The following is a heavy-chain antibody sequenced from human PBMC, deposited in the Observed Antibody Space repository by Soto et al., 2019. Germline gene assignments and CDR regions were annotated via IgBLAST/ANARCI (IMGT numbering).Heavy chain of an antibody. CDR1: GGSISSSSYY. CDR3: ARGLERITIFGVVYYYYGMDV. V-gene: IGHV4-39*01. J-gene: IGHJ6*02. Sequence: SETLSLTCTVSGGSISSSSYYWGWIRQPPGKGQEWIGSIYYSGSTYYNPSLKSRVTISVDTSKNQFSLKLSSVTAADTAVYYCARGLERITIFGVVYYYYGMDVWGQGTTVTVSS. CDR2: IYYSGST. D-gene: IGHD3-3*01.